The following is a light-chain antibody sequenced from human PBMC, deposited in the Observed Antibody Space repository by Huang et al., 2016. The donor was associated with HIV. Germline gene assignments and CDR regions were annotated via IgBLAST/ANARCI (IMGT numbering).Light chain of an antibody. CDR3: QKYNSAPYT. CDR1: QDIRNY. J-gene: IGKJ2*01. V-gene: IGKV1-27*01. Sequence: DIHMTQSPSSLSSSVGDRVTITCRASQDIRNYLAWYQQKPGTAPKLLISAASTLQSGVPSRFSGSGSGTDFTLTIGSLQPEDVATYYCQKYNSAPYTFGQGTKLEIK. CDR2: AAS.